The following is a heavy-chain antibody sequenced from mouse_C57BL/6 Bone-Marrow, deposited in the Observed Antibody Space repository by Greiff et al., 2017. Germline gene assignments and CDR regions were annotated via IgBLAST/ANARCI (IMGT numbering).Heavy chain of an antibody. CDR2: IDPSDSYT. CDR3: ALRRVASDY. J-gene: IGHJ2*01. V-gene: IGHV1-69*01. Sequence: QVQLQQPGAELVMPGASVKLSCKASGYTFTSYWMHWVKQRPGQGLEWIGEIDPSDSYTNYNQKFKGKSTLTVDKSSSTAYLQLISLTSEDSAVSYCALRRVASDYWGQGTPRTVSS. CDR1: GYTFTSYW. D-gene: IGHD6-1*01.